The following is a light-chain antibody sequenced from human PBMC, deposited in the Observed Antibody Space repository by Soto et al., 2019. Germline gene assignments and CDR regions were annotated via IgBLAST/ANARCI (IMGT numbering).Light chain of an antibody. CDR1: QSVSSNF. CDR3: QQYADSPIT. CDR2: GVS. V-gene: IGKV3-20*01. Sequence: EIVMTQSPATLSLSPGERATLSCRASQSVSSNFLAWYQEKPGQAPRLLLYGVSSRATGIPDRFSGSGSGTDFTLAISRVEPEDFAVYFCQQYADSPITFGQGTRLEIK. J-gene: IGKJ5*01.